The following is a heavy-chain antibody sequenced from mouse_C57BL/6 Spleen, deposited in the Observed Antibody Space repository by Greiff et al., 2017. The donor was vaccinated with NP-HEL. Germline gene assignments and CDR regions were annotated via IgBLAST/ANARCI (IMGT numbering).Heavy chain of an antibody. CDR3: TSRYYSNYVRYFDY. CDR1: GYTFTSYW. D-gene: IGHD2-5*01. J-gene: IGHJ2*01. Sequence: EVQLQQSGTVLARPGASVKMSCKTSGYTFTSYWMHWVKQRPGQGLEWIGAIYPGNSDTSYNQKFKGKAKLTAVTSASTAYMELSSLTNEDSAVYYCTSRYYSNYVRYFDYWGQGTTLTVSS. V-gene: IGHV1-5*01. CDR2: IYPGNSDT.